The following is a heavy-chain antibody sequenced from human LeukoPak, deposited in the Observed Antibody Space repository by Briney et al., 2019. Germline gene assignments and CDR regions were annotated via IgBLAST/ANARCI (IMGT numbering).Heavy chain of an antibody. J-gene: IGHJ4*02. D-gene: IGHD7-27*01. CDR2: ISKSGNT. CDR3: ARENPGDVRGRKFDY. V-gene: IGHV4-31*03. CDR1: GDSISSGVYY. Sequence: PSETLSLTCTVSGDSISSGVYYWTWIRQHPGQGLEWIGYISKSGNTFYNASLRSRLTISVDSSENQSFLKLDSVAAADTAVYYCARENPGDVRGRKFDYWGQGTLVTVSS.